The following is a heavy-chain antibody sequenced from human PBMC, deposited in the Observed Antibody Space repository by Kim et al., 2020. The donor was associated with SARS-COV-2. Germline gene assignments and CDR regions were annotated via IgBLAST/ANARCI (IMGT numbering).Heavy chain of an antibody. V-gene: IGHV3-21*01. CDR1: RFTFSSHS. J-gene: IGHJ3*02. CDR2: ISSSGYYI. D-gene: IGHD3-22*01. CDR3: ARDGYDDSSGYYFDDAFDI. Sequence: GGSLRLSCAASRFTFSSHSLNWVRQTPGKGLEWVSSISSSGYYIYYADSVKGRFTISRDNAKNSLYLQMNSLRAEDTAVYYCARDGYDDSSGYYFDDAFDIWGQGTMVTVSS.